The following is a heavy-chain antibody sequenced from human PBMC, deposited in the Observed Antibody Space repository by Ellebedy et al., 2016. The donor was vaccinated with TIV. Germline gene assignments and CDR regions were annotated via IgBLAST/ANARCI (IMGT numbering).Heavy chain of an antibody. Sequence: SETLSLTXTVSGYSISSGYWWGWIRQTPGKGLEWIGSIYYGGSTYYTPSLKSRLTISVDTSKNQFSLKLNSLTAADTAVYHCARGDRTGYTTGWGHWFDPWGQGTLVTVSS. CDR2: IYYGGST. D-gene: IGHD6-19*01. J-gene: IGHJ5*02. V-gene: IGHV4-38-2*02. CDR3: ARGDRTGYTTGWGHWFDP. CDR1: GYSISSGYW.